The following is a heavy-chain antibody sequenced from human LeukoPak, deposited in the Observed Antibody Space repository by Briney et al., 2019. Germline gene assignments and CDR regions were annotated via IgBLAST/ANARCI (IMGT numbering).Heavy chain of an antibody. V-gene: IGHV1-2*02. CDR1: GYTFTGYY. D-gene: IGHD6-6*01. J-gene: IGHJ5*02. CDR2: INPNSGGT. CDR3: AREPDSSSSFRFDP. Sequence: ASVKVSCKASGYTFTGYYMHWVRQAPGQGLEWMGWINPNSGGTNYAQKFQGRVTMTRDTSISTAYMELSRLRSDDTAVYYCAREPDSSSSFRFDPWGQGTLVTVTS.